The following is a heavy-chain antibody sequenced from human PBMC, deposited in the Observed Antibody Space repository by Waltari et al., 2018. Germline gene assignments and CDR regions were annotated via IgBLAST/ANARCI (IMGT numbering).Heavy chain of an antibody. Sequence: QLQLQESGPGLVKPSETLSLTCTVSGGSISSSSYYWGRIRQPPGKGLGWIGSIYYSGSTYYNRALKSRVTISVETSKNQCSLTLSAVTAADTAVYYCARQRSKITMVRGVGYWGQGTLVTVSS. D-gene: IGHD3-10*01. CDR1: GGSISSSSYY. CDR2: IYYSGST. CDR3: ARQRSKITMVRGVGY. V-gene: IGHV4-39*01. J-gene: IGHJ4*02.